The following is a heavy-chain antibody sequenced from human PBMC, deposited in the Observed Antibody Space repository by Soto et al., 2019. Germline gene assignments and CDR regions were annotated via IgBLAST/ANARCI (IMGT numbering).Heavy chain of an antibody. Sequence: EVQLVDSGGGLVKPGGSLRLSCAASGFTFSSYTMIWVRQAPGKGLEWVSSISSSSSYIYYADSVKGRFTISRDNAKNSLFLQMNSLIAQDTAVYFCAREIGSGSIYYFDYWGQGTLVTVSS. V-gene: IGHV3-21*01. J-gene: IGHJ4*02. D-gene: IGHD3-10*01. CDR3: AREIGSGSIYYFDY. CDR2: ISSSSSYI. CDR1: GFTFSSYT.